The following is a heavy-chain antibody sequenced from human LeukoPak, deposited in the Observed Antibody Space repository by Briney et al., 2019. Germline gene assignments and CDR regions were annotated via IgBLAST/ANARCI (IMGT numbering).Heavy chain of an antibody. CDR2: INGDGSGP. V-gene: IGHV3-74*01. Sequence: GGSLRLSCAASGFTFSNYWMSWVRQAPGKGLVWVSRINGDGSGPTYADSVKGRFTISRDNGKNTLYLQMNSLRAEDTAVYYCATRADIAVVPAALMDVWGKGTTVTVSS. J-gene: IGHJ6*04. CDR3: ATRADIAVVPAALMDV. D-gene: IGHD2-2*01. CDR1: GFTFSNYW.